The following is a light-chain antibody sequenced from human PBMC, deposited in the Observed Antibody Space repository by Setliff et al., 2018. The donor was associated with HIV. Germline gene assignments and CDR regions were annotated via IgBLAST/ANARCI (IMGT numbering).Light chain of an antibody. Sequence: QSALTQPASVSGSPGQSITISCTGRSSDIGSWNFVSWYQQYPDKAPKVMIYQATKRPSGASNRFSGSKSGNTASLTISGLQAEDEADYYCCSNTGSNTYVFGTGTKV. J-gene: IGLJ1*01. CDR2: QAT. V-gene: IGLV2-23*01. CDR3: CSNTGSNTYV. CDR1: SSDIGSWNF.